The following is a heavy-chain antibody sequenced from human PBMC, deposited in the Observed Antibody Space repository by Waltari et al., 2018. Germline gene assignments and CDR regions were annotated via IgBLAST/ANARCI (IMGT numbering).Heavy chain of an antibody. CDR2: ISGSGKSA. CDR1: GFTFSNFA. V-gene: IGHV3-23*01. Sequence: EVQLLESGGGWVEPGGSLTLSCVASGFTFSNFAMRWVCQAPGKGLEWVSAISGSGKSANTADSVKGRFTISRDNSKNTVFVQMDSLRGDDTAVYYCAKDPTASTGWYFDLWGRGTLVTVSS. CDR3: AKDPTASTGWYFDL. J-gene: IGHJ2*01.